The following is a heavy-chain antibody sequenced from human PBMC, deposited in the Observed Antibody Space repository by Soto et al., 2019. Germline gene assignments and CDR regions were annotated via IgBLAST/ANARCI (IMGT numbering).Heavy chain of an antibody. CDR2: INHSGST. CDR1: GGSFSGYY. D-gene: IGHD2-15*01. Sequence: SETLSLTCAVYGGSFSGYYWSWIRQPPGKGLEWIGEINHSGSTNYNPSLKSRVTISVDTSKNQFSLKLSSVTAADTAVYYCARGGMEKGIVVVVVGGYYFDYWGQGTLVTVSS. CDR3: ARGGMEKGIVVVVVGGYYFDY. J-gene: IGHJ4*02. V-gene: IGHV4-34*01.